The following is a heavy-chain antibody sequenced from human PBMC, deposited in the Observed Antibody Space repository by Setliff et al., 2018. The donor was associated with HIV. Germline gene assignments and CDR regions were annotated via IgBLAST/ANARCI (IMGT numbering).Heavy chain of an antibody. CDR1: GFTFGNYW. V-gene: IGHV3-7*01. CDR2: IKEDGSEK. J-gene: IGHJ4*02. D-gene: IGHD3-22*01. CDR3: AGSRGYFVKAD. Sequence: GGSLRLSCTASGFTFGNYWMTWVRQAPGKGLEWVANIKEDGSEKYYMDSVKGRFTISRDNAKNSLYLQMNSLRGEDTAVYYCAGSRGYFVKADWGQGTLVTVSS.